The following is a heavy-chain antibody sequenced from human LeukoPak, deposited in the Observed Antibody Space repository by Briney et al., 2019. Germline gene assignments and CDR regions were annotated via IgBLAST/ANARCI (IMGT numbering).Heavy chain of an antibody. J-gene: IGHJ4*02. Sequence: GGSLRLSCAASGFTFDDYAMHWVRQAPGKGLEWVSGISWYSGSIGYADSVKGRFTISRDNAKNSLYLQMNSLRAEDTALYYCAKDETYYYGSGSLDYWGQGTLVTVSS. V-gene: IGHV3-9*01. CDR2: ISWYSGSI. CDR3: AKDETYYYGSGSLDY. D-gene: IGHD3-10*01. CDR1: GFTFDDYA.